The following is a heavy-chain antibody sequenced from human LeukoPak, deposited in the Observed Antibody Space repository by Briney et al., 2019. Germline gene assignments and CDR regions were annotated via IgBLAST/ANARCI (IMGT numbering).Heavy chain of an antibody. CDR1: DYSFTSYA. Sequence: ASVKVSCKASDYSFTSYAINWVRQAPGQGLEWLGWISAYNGNTNYAQKLQGRVTMTTDTSTSTAYMELRSLRSDDTAVYYCARDLKSVWLAFDYWGQGTLVTVSS. J-gene: IGHJ4*02. CDR3: ARDLKSVWLAFDY. D-gene: IGHD6-19*01. V-gene: IGHV1-18*01. CDR2: ISAYNGNT.